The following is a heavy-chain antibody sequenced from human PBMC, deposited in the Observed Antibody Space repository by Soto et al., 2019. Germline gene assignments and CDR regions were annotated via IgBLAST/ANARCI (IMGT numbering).Heavy chain of an antibody. CDR3: ARIIAAAIIPPFDP. CDR2: VIPIFGTA. D-gene: IGHD6-13*01. Sequence: QVQLVQSGAEVKEPGSSVKVSCKTSGGTFNRHSITWVRQAPGQGLEWMGAVIPIFGTANYAQKFQGRVTMTADISTSTAYMELRSLRSDDTAVYYCARIIAAAIIPPFDPWGQGTLVTVSS. CDR1: GGTFNRHS. V-gene: IGHV1-69*06. J-gene: IGHJ5*02.